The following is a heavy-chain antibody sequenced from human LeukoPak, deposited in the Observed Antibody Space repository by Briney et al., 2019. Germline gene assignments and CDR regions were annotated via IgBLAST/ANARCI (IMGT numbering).Heavy chain of an antibody. D-gene: IGHD2-21*01. CDR2: IYYSGST. Sequence: SETLSLTCTVSGGAISYYYWSWIRQPPGKGLEWIGYIYYSGSTNYNPSLKSRVTISVDTSKNQFSLKLSSVTAADTAVYYCARAFRPVYCGGDCYPPYYYYMDVWGKGTTVTVSS. J-gene: IGHJ6*03. CDR3: ARAFRPVYCGGDCYPPYYYYMDV. V-gene: IGHV4-59*01. CDR1: GGAISYYY.